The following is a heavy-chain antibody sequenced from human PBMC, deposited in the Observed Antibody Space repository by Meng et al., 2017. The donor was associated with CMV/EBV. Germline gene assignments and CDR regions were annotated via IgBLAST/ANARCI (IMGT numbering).Heavy chain of an antibody. CDR3: ARGGDDFWSGYYDY. D-gene: IGHD3-3*01. V-gene: IGHV4-59*01. CDR2: IYYSGST. CDR1: GGSISSYY. Sequence: SETLSLTCTVSGGSISSYYWSWIRQPPGKGLEWIGYIYYSGSTNYNPSLKSRVTISVDTSKNQFSLKLISVTAADTTVYYCARGGDDFWSGYYDYWGQGTLVTVSS. J-gene: IGHJ4*02.